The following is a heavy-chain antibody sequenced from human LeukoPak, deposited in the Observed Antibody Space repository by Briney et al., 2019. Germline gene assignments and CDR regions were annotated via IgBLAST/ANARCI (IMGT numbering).Heavy chain of an antibody. CDR2: ISSSGCTI. D-gene: IGHD4-11*01. V-gene: IGHV3-48*03. Sequence: GGSLRLSCAASGFTFSSYEMHWVRQAPGKGLEWVSYISSSGCTIYYADSVKGRFTISRDNAKNSLYLQMNSLRAEDTAIYYCARENSNYEVDYWGQGTLVTVSS. CDR3: ARENSNYEVDY. J-gene: IGHJ4*02. CDR1: GFTFSSYE.